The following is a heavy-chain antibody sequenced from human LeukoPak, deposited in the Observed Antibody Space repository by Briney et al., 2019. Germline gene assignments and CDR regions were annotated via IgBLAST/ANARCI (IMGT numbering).Heavy chain of an antibody. CDR2: ISGSGGST. Sequence: GGSLRLSCAASGFTFSSYAMSWVRQAPGKGLEWVSAISGSGGSTYYADSVKGRFTISRDNAKDSLYLQMNSLRAEDTAVYYCARGRLHRTPYCGGDCYSTFDYWGQGTLVTVSS. V-gene: IGHV3-23*01. CDR1: GFTFSSYA. D-gene: IGHD2-21*02. CDR3: ARGRLHRTPYCGGDCYSTFDY. J-gene: IGHJ4*02.